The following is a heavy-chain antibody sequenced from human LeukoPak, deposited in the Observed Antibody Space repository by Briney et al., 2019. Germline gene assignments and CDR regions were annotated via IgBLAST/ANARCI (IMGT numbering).Heavy chain of an antibody. Sequence: ASVKVSCKASGYTFTSYGISWVRQAPGQGLEWMGWISAYNGNTNYAQKLQGRVTMTTDTSTSTAYMELRSLRSDDTAVYYCARVKSSEGRYFDWVLPGDDYYYYMDVWGKGTTVTISS. D-gene: IGHD3-9*01. J-gene: IGHJ6*03. CDR1: GYTFTSYG. CDR2: ISAYNGNT. CDR3: ARVKSSEGRYFDWVLPGDDYYYYMDV. V-gene: IGHV1-18*01.